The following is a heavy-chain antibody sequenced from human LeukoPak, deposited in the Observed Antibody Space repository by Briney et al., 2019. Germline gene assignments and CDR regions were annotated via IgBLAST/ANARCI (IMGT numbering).Heavy chain of an antibody. CDR3: ASLYDILTGYSSIDY. Sequence: SVKVSCKASGGTFSSYAISWVRQAPGQGLEWMGRIIPILGIANYAQKFQGRVTITADKSTSTAYMELSSLRSEDTAVYYCASLYDILTGYSSIDYWGQGTLVTVSS. V-gene: IGHV1-69*04. CDR2: IIPILGIA. J-gene: IGHJ4*02. D-gene: IGHD3-9*01. CDR1: GGTFSSYA.